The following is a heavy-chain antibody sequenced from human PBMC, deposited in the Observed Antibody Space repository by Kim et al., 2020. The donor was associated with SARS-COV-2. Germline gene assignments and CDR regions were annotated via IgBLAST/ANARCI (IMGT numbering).Heavy chain of an antibody. CDR3: ARDELWFGELNYYYYGMDV. CDR2: ISAYNGNT. J-gene: IGHJ6*02. Sequence: ASVKVSCKASGYTFTSYGISWVRQAPGQGLEWMGWISAYNGNTNYAQKLQGRVTMTTDTSTSTAYMELRSLRSDDTAVYYCARDELWFGELNYYYYGMDVWGQGTTVTVSS. D-gene: IGHD3-10*01. CDR1: GYTFTSYG. V-gene: IGHV1-18*01.